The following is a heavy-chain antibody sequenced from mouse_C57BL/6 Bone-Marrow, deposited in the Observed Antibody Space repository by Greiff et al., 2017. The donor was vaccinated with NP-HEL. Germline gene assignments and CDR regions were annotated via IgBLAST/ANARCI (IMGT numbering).Heavy chain of an antibody. J-gene: IGHJ4*01. Sequence: VQLQQSGAELVRPGASVKLSCTASGFNIKDDYMHWVKQRPEQGLEWLGWIDPENGDTEYASKFQGQATITADTSSNPAYLQLSSLTSEDTAVYYCTTWDYGSSPYAMDYWGQGTSVTVSS. D-gene: IGHD1-1*01. CDR3: TTWDYGSSPYAMDY. V-gene: IGHV14-4*01. CDR1: GFNIKDDY. CDR2: IDPENGDT.